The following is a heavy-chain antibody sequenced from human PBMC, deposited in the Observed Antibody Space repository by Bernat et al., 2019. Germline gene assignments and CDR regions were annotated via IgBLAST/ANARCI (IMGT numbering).Heavy chain of an antibody. V-gene: IGHV3-30*18. J-gene: IGHJ4*02. Sequence: QVQLVESGGGVVQPGRSLRLSCAASGFTFSSYGMHWVRQAPGKGLEWVAVISYDGSNKYYADSVKDRFTISGDNSKNTLYLQMNSLRAEDTAVYYCAKGSRGSYTVYFDYWGQGTLVTVSS. CDR3: AKGSRGSYTVYFDY. CDR2: ISYDGSNK. CDR1: GFTFSSYG. D-gene: IGHD1-26*01.